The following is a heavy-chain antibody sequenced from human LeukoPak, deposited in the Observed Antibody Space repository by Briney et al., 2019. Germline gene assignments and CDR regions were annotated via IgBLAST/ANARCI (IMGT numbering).Heavy chain of an antibody. V-gene: IGHV1-2*02. CDR2: INPNSGAT. J-gene: IGHJ4*02. CDR3: ARDDSKDY. Sequence: ASVNVSCKASGYTFTDYHIHWVRQAPGQGLEWMGWINPNSGATNSAQKFQDRVTMTRDTSISTGYMELSRLRSDDTAVYYCARDDSKDYWGQGTLVTVSS. D-gene: IGHD5-18*01. CDR1: GYTFTDYH.